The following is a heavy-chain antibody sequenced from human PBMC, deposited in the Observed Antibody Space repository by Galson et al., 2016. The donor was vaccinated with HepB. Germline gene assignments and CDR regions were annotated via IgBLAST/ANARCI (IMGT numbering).Heavy chain of an antibody. J-gene: IGHJ6*03. CDR1: GFTVSRNQ. CDR3: ARDNFYGSGTYPPYYYYMDV. Sequence: SLRLSCAASGFTVSRNQMTWVRQAPGKRLEWVSVIYTGGSTYYGEPEKGRFTISRDNSKNTLYLQMNSMSAEDTAVYYCARDNFYGSGTYPPYYYYMDVWGKGTTVTVSS. D-gene: IGHD3-10*01. V-gene: IGHV3-53*01. CDR2: IYTGGST.